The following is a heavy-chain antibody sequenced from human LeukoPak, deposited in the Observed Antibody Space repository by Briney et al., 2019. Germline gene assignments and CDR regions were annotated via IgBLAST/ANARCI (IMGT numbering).Heavy chain of an antibody. V-gene: IGHV6-1*01. CDR1: GDRVSSNNAA. CDR2: TYYRSKWYY. Sequence: SQTLTLTCAISGDRVSSNNAAWNWIRQSASRGLEWLGRTYYRSKWYYDYAVSVRGRITINPDTSKNKVSLELNSVTPEDTAVYFCARKHYSGWNDDGMDVWGHRKTVSVSS. J-gene: IGHJ6*02. CDR3: ARKHYSGWNDDGMDV. D-gene: IGHD3-10*01.